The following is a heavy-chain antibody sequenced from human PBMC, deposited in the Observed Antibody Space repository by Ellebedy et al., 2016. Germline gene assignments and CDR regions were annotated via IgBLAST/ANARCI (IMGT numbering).Heavy chain of an antibody. CDR2: VFHTGTT. CDR3: AKWNGDWNAYDV. Sequence: SETLSLTCNVSGGSVSSAYWNWIRRPPGKGLEWIGYVFHTGTTSYSPSLKSRVTMSVETSKSQFSLGLTSVTAADTAVYYCAKWNGDWNAYDVWGQGTMVTVSS. V-gene: IGHV4-59*02. CDR1: GGSVSSAY. J-gene: IGHJ3*01. D-gene: IGHD1-1*01.